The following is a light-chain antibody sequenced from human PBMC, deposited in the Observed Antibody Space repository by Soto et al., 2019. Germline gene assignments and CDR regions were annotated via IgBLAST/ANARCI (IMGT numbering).Light chain of an antibody. J-gene: IGKJ2*01. CDR2: STS. V-gene: IGKV3-20*01. CDR3: QQYGSSSYT. CDR1: QSLSVSY. Sequence: PGDRATLSCRASQSLSVSYIAWYQQKPGQAPRLLIYSTSTRAAGIPDRFTGRGSGTHFTLAISRLEPEDFAVYYCQQYGSSSYTFGQGTKLEIK.